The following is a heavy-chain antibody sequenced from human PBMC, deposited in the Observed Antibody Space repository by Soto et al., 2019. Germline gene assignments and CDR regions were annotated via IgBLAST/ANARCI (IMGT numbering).Heavy chain of an antibody. J-gene: IGHJ4*02. CDR1: GFTFSSYA. V-gene: IGHV3-30-3*01. Sequence: WGSLRLSCAASGFTFSSYAMHWVRQAPGKGLEWVAVISYDGSNKYYADSVKGRFTISRDNSKKTLYLQMNSLRAEGTAVYYCARDRGGKNRIAVAGYFDYCGQGTLVTVCS. CDR2: ISYDGSNK. CDR3: ARDRGGKNRIAVAGYFDY. D-gene: IGHD6-19*01.